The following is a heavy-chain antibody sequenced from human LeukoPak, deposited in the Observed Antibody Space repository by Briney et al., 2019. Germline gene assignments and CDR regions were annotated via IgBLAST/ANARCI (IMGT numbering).Heavy chain of an antibody. D-gene: IGHD6-13*01. CDR3: AKDSSSSWFGGDSK. CDR1: GFTFSSYA. CDR2: ISHDGSNK. Sequence: GGSLRLSCAASGFTFSSYAMSWVRQAPGKGLEWVALISHDGSNKDYADSVKGRFTISRDNSKNTLYLQMNSLRAEDTAVYYCAKDSSSSWFGGDSKWGQGTLVSVSS. V-gene: IGHV3-30*18. J-gene: IGHJ4*02.